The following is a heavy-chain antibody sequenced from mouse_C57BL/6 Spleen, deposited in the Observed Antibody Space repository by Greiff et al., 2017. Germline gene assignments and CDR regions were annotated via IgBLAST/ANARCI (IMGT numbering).Heavy chain of an antibody. J-gene: IGHJ4*01. Sequence: EVQRVESGGGLVKPGGSLKLSCAASGFTFSDYGMHWVRQAPEKGLEWVAYISSGSSTIYYADTVKGRFTISRDNATNTLFLQMTSLRSEDTAMYYCARRATVGYYAMDYWGQGTSVTVSS. CDR3: ARRATVGYYAMDY. D-gene: IGHD1-1*01. CDR1: GFTFSDYG. CDR2: ISSGSSTI. V-gene: IGHV5-17*01.